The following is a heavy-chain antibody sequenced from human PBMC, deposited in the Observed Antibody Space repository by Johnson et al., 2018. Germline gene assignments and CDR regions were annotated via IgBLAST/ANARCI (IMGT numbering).Heavy chain of an antibody. Sequence: VQLVQSGGGLVKPGGSLRLSCAASGFTFNSYSMNWVRQAPGKGLEWVSSISSSSNYIYYADSVKGRFIISRDNAKNSLYLKMNSLRAEDTAVYYCARPQAATISDAFDIWGQGTMVTVSS. J-gene: IGHJ3*02. CDR3: ARPQAATISDAFDI. CDR1: GFTFNSYS. V-gene: IGHV3-21*01. D-gene: IGHD5-24*01. CDR2: ISSSSNYI.